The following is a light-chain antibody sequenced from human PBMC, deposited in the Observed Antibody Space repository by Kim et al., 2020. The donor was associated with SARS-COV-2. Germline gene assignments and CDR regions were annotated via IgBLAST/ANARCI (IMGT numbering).Light chain of an antibody. CDR1: QDLSNS. V-gene: IGKV1-33*01. CDR2: DAS. J-gene: IGKJ1*01. CDR3: QQVRA. Sequence: DIQMTQSPSSLSVYVGDRVTITCQASQDLSNSVNWYQQKPGKAPNLLIYDASNLKTGVPSRFSGSGSGRHYTLTIGSLQPEDIGTYYCQQVRAFGQGTKVDIK.